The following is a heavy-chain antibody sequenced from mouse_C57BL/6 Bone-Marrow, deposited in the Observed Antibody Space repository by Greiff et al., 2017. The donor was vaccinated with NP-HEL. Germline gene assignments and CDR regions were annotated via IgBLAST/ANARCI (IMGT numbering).Heavy chain of an antibody. J-gene: IGHJ3*01. Sequence: VKLVESGPGLVAPSQSLSITCTVSGFSLTSYGVHWVRQPPGKGLEWLVVIWSDGSTTYNSALKSRLSISKDNSKSQVFLKMNSLQTDDTAMYYCARPARGSSYEFAYWGQGTLVTVSA. CDR1: GFSLTSYG. CDR3: ARPARGSSYEFAY. D-gene: IGHD1-1*01. CDR2: IWSDGST. V-gene: IGHV2-6*03.